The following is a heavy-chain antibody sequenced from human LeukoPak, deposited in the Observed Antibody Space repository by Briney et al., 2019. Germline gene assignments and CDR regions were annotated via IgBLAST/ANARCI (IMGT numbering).Heavy chain of an antibody. V-gene: IGHV3-7*03. J-gene: IGHJ6*03. CDR1: RFTFSSYW. CDR3: ARESGYSSGWSTYYYYYMDV. CDR2: IKEDGSEE. Sequence: PGGSLRLSCAASRFTFSSYWMTWVRQAPGKGLEWVANIKEDGSEEYYVDSVKGRFTISRDNAKNSLYLQMNSLRAEDTAVYYCARESGYSSGWSTYYYYYMDVWGKGTTVTISS. D-gene: IGHD6-19*01.